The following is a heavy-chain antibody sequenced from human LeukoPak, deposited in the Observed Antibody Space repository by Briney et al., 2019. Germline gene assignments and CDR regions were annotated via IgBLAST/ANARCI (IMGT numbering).Heavy chain of an antibody. CDR2: IIPLFETS. D-gene: IGHD3-16*02. Sequence: GASVKVSFKASGGSFNGYAISWVRQAAGQGPEWVGAIIPLFETSKYAPKLQGRVTITTDESTSTAYLELSSLTCDDTAVYYCARYRRDWYYDLWGRGTLVTVSS. V-gene: IGHV1-69*05. CDR1: GGSFNGYA. CDR3: ARYRRDWYYDL. J-gene: IGHJ2*01.